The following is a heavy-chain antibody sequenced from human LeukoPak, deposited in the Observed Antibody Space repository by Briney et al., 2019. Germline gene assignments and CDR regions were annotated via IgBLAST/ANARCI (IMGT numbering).Heavy chain of an antibody. CDR2: IYYSGST. CDR3: ARGLETLYYYDSSGYYRHDAFDI. D-gene: IGHD3-22*01. CDR1: GGSISSGGYY. Sequence: SETLSLTCTVSGGSISSGGYYWSWIRQHPGKGLEWIGYIYYSGSTYYNPSLKSRVTISVDTSKNQFSLKLSSVTAADTAVYYCARGLETLYYYDSSGYYRHDAFDIWGQGTMVTVSS. V-gene: IGHV4-31*03. J-gene: IGHJ3*02.